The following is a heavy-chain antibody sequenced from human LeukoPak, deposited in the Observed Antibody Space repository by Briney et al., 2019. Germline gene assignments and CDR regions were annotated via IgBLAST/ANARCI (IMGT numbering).Heavy chain of an antibody. CDR1: GGSFSGYY. J-gene: IGHJ4*02. D-gene: IGHD5-12*01. V-gene: IGHV4-34*01. CDR3: ARGRGSGYDPLGYFDY. Sequence: SETLSLTCAVYGGSFSGYYWSWIRQPPGKGLEWIGEINHSGSTNYNPSLKSRVTISVDTSKNQFSLKLSSVTAADTAVYYCARGRGSGYDPLGYFDYWGQGTLVTVSS. CDR2: INHSGST.